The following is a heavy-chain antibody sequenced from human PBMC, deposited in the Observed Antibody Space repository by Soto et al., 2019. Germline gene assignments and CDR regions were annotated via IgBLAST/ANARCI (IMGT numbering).Heavy chain of an antibody. CDR3: AKGRYYHATTGYFDH. CDR1: GFTFSSYG. D-gene: IGHD3-22*01. V-gene: IGHV3-23*02. J-gene: IGHJ4*02. CDR2: ISGSGENT. Sequence: PVGSLRLSCAVSGFTFSSYGMNWVRQAPGKGLEWVSVISGSGENTYYRDSVKGRFTISRDNSKNTVYLQMYSLRADDTAVYYCAKGRYYHATTGYFDHWGQRTLVTVSS.